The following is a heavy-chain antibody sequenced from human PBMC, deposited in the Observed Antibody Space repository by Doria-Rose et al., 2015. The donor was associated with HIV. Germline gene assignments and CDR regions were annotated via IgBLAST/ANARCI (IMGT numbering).Heavy chain of an antibody. Sequence: QVQLQESGPGLVKPSETLSLTCTVSGDSISSYYWSWIRQPPGKGLEWIGCIFYSGNTNYNPSLESRVTVSVDTSKNQFYLELRSVTAADTAVYYCARGNYYDASAYYPRWGLGTLVSVSS. CDR2: IFYSGNT. D-gene: IGHD3-22*01. J-gene: IGHJ4*02. CDR1: GDSISSYY. V-gene: IGHV4-59*01. CDR3: ARGNYYDASAYYPR.